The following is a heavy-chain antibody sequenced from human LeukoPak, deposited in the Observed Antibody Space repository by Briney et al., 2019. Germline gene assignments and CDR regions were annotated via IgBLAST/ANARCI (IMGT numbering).Heavy chain of an antibody. D-gene: IGHD6-13*01. Sequence: ASVKVSCKASGYTFTGYYMHWVRQAPGQGLEWMGWINPNSGGTNYAQKFQGWVTMTRDTSISTAYMELSRLRSDDTAVYYCARASPGGGQQLETFDYWGQGTLVIVSS. CDR3: ARASPGGGQQLETFDY. J-gene: IGHJ4*02. CDR2: INPNSGGT. CDR1: GYTFTGYY. V-gene: IGHV1-2*04.